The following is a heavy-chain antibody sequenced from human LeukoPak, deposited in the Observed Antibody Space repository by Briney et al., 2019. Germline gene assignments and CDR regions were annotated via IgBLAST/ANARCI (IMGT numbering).Heavy chain of an antibody. CDR3: ARDGSGSPLYYFDY. CDR2: IYTSGST. V-gene: IGHV4-4*07. Sequence: SETLSLTCTVSGGSISSYYWSWIRQPAGKGLEWIGRIYTSGSTNYNPSLKSRVTISVDTPKNQFSLKLSSVTAADTAVYYCARDGSGSPLYYFDYWGQGTLVTVSS. J-gene: IGHJ4*02. CDR1: GGSISSYY. D-gene: IGHD3-10*01.